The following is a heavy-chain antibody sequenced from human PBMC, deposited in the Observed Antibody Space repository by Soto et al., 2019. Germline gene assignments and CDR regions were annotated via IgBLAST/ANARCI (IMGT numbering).Heavy chain of an antibody. V-gene: IGHV3-33*01. CDR2: IWYDGSNK. CDR3: AREGGYYYDSSGYYSDYYYGMDV. D-gene: IGHD3-22*01. J-gene: IGHJ6*02. Sequence: PGGSLRLSCAASGFTFSSYGMHWVRQAPGKGLEWVAVIWYDGSNKYYADSVKGRFTIPRDNSKNTLYLQMNSLRAEDTAVYYCAREGGYYYDSSGYYSDYYYGMDVWGQGTTVTVSS. CDR1: GFTFSSYG.